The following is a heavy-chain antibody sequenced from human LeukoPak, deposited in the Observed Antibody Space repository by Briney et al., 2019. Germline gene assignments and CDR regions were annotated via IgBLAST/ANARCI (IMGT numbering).Heavy chain of an antibody. CDR2: IYHSGST. Sequence: SETLSLTCTVSGGSIGGGGNYGSGFANPPGKALEWIGYIYHSGSTYYNPSLKSRVTISVDTSKNQFSLKLSSVTAADTAVYYCARAGSHDAFDIWGQGTMVTVSS. CDR3: ARAGSHDAFDI. J-gene: IGHJ3*02. V-gene: IGHV4-31*03. CDR1: GGSIGGGGNY.